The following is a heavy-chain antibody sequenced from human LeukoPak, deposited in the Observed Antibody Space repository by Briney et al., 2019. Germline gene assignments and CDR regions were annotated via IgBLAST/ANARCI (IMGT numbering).Heavy chain of an antibody. J-gene: IGHJ3*02. D-gene: IGHD2-2*01. Sequence: ASVKVSCKASGYTFTGYYMHWVRQAPGQGLEWMGRINPNSGGTNYAQKSQGRVTMTRDTSISTAYMELSRMRSYDTAVYYCESDTSADAFDIWGQETMVTVSS. V-gene: IGHV1-2*06. CDR3: ESDTSADAFDI. CDR2: INPNSGGT. CDR1: GYTFTGYY.